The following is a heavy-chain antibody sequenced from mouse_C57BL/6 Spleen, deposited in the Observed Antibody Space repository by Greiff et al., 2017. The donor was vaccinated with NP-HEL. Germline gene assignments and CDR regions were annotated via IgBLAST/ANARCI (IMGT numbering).Heavy chain of an antibody. Sequence: EVQGVESGGGLVKPGGSLKLSCAASGFTFSSYTMSWVRQTPEKRLEWVATISGGGGNTYYPDSVKGRFTISRDNAKNTLYLQMSSLRSEDTAWYYCSSDYDDYAMDYWGQGTSVTVSS. CDR1: GFTFSSYT. V-gene: IGHV5-9*01. CDR2: ISGGGGNT. CDR3: SSDYDDYAMDY. J-gene: IGHJ4*01. D-gene: IGHD2-4*01.